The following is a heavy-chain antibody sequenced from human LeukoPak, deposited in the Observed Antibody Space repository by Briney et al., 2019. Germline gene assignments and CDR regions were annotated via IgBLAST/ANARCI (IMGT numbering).Heavy chain of an antibody. D-gene: IGHD1-26*01. CDR2: ITSRGNYI. V-gene: IGHV3-21*01. CDR3: ARDGSPVGVAILDY. J-gene: IGHJ4*02. CDR1: GFTFSDYS. Sequence: GGSLRLSCVGSGFTFSDYSINWVRPAPGKRLEWVFSITSRGNYIYYADSMRGRFTISRDNAQNSVFLQMDSLRAEDTAVYYCARDGSPVGVAILDYWGQGTLVAVSS.